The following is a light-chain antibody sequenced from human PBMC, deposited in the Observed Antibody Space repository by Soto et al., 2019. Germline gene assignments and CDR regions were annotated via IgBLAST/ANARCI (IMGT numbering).Light chain of an antibody. CDR3: QQYGRSPPFT. CDR2: SAS. V-gene: IGKV3-20*01. CDR1: QSVSSSY. J-gene: IGKJ2*01. Sequence: ELVLTQSPGTLSLSPGERATLSCRASQSVSSSYLAWYQQKPGQAPRLLIYSASNRATGIPDRFSGSGSGTDFTLTISRLEPEDFAVYFCQQYGRSPPFTFGQGTKVEIK.